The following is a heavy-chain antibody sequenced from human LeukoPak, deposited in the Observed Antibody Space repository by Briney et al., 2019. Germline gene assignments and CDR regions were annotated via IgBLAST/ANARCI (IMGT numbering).Heavy chain of an antibody. J-gene: IGHJ5*02. Sequence: SETLSLTCAVYGGSFSGYYWSWIRQPPGKGLEWIGEINHSGSTNYNPSLKSRVTISVDTSKNQFSLKLSSVTAADTAVYYCARRGYYGSGSYYNLHNWFDPWGQGTLVTVSS. CDR1: GGSFSGYY. V-gene: IGHV4-34*01. D-gene: IGHD3-10*01. CDR3: ARRGYYGSGSYYNLHNWFDP. CDR2: INHSGST.